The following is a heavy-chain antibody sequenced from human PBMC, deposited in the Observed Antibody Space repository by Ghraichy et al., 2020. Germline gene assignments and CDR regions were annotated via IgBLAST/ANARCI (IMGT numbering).Heavy chain of an antibody. J-gene: IGHJ6*02. CDR1: GFTFSSYA. CDR2: ISGSGGST. Sequence: GGSLRLSCAASGFTFSSYAMSWVRQAPGKGLEWVSAISGSGGSTYYADSVKGRFTISRDNSKNTLYLQMNSLRAEDTAVYYCAKISWRGYHQYGMDVWGQGTTVTVSS. CDR3: AKISWRGYHQYGMDV. D-gene: IGHD3-3*01. V-gene: IGHV3-23*01.